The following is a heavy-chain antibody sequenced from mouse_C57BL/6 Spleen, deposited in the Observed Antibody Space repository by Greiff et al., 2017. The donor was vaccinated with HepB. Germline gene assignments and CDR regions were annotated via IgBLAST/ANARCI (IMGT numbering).Heavy chain of an antibody. CDR2: IYPGSGNT. CDR3: ARGGTFDY. V-gene: IGHV1-76*01. J-gene: IGHJ2*01. CDR1: GYTFTDYY. Sequence: VQLVESGAELVRPGASVKLSCKASGYTFTDYYINWVKQRPGQGLEWIARIYPGSGNTYYNEKFKGKATLTAEKSSSTAYMQLSSLTSEDSAVYFCARGGTFDYWGQGTTLTVSS. D-gene: IGHD2-14*01.